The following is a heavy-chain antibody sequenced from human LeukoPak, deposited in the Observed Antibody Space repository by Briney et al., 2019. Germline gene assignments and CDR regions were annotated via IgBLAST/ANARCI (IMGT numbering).Heavy chain of an antibody. CDR1: GYTFTGYY. V-gene: IGHV1-2*02. D-gene: IGHD1-26*01. Sequence: ASVKVSCKASGYTFTGYYMHWVRQAPGQGLEWMGWINPNSGGTNYAQKFQGRVTMTRDTSISTAYMELSRLRSDDTAVYYCARDSGKQWELNIWGQGTMVTVSS. J-gene: IGHJ3*02. CDR2: INPNSGGT. CDR3: ARDSGKQWELNI.